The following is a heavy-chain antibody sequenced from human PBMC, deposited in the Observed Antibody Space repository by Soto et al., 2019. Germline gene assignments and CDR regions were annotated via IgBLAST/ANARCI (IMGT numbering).Heavy chain of an antibody. V-gene: IGHV3-33*01. D-gene: IGHD6-6*01. CDR2: IWYDGSNQ. Sequence: QVQLVESGGGVVQPGRSLRLSCAASGFAFSSYGMHWVRQTPGKGLEWVALIWYDGSNQYYADSVKGRFTISRDNSKNTLYLQMHSLRAEDTAVYLCTRSPPGVAGRYYFDFWGQGTLVTVSS. CDR3: TRSPPGVAGRYYFDF. CDR1: GFAFSSYG. J-gene: IGHJ4*02.